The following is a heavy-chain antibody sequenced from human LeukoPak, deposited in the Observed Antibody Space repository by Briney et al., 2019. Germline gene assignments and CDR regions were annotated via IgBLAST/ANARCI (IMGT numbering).Heavy chain of an antibody. J-gene: IGHJ4*02. V-gene: IGHV4-59*01. D-gene: IGHD2-8*02. Sequence: SETLSLTCTVSGGSISSYYYSWIRQPPGKGLEWIGYFYYSGSTNYNPSLKSRVTISVDTSKNQFSLKLSSVTAADTAVCYCARGRVPLVWGQGTLVTVSS. CDR3: ARGRVPLV. CDR1: GGSISSYY. CDR2: FYYSGST.